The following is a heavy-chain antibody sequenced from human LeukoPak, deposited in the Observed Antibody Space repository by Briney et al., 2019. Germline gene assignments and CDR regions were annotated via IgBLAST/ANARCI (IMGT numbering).Heavy chain of an antibody. CDR2: IYYSGST. CDR3: ARGGDNWNVVHAFDI. CDR1: GGSISSSSYY. D-gene: IGHD1-20*01. Sequence: SETLSLTCTVSGGSISSSSYYWGWIRQPPGKGLEWIRSIYYSGSTYYNPSLKSRVTISVDTSKNQFSLKLSSVTAADTAVYYCARGGDNWNVVHAFDIWGQGTMVTVSS. J-gene: IGHJ3*02. V-gene: IGHV4-39*07.